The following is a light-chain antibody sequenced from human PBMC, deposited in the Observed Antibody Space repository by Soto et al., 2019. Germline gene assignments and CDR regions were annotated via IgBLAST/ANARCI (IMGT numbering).Light chain of an antibody. V-gene: IGKV3-15*01. CDR2: GAS. CDR3: QQYNNWPLT. J-gene: IGKJ4*01. CDR1: QSVSSN. Sequence: MTHPPATLAVSKRERATLSCRASQSVSSNLAWYQQKPGQAPRLLIYGASTRATGIPARFSGSGSGTEFTLTISSLQSEDFAVYSCQQYNNWPLTFGGGTKVDI.